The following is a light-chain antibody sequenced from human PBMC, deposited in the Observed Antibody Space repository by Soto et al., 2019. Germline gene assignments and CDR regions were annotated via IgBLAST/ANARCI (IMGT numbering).Light chain of an antibody. CDR1: SSNIGSNY. J-gene: IGLJ2*01. Sequence: QSVLTQSPSASGTPGQRVTLSCSGGSSNIGSNYVYWYQQLPGTAPKLLIYRNNQRPSGVPDRFSGSKSDNSGSLAISGLRSEDEADYYCAAWDDSLSGVVFGGGTKLTVL. V-gene: IGLV1-47*01. CDR2: RNN. CDR3: AAWDDSLSGVV.